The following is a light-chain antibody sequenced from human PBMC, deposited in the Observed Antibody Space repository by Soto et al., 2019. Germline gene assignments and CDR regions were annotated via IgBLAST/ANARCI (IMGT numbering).Light chain of an antibody. V-gene: IGLV7-46*01. CDR1: TGAVATGHY. J-gene: IGLJ1*01. CDR3: LLYIGGHV. Sequence: QAVVTQEPSLTVSPGGTVTLTCGSTTGAVATGHYAYWFQQKPGQAPRPLIYDTSNKFSWTPDRFSGSLLGGKAALTLSGAQPEDEAEYSCLLYIGGHVFGTGTQLTVL. CDR2: DTS.